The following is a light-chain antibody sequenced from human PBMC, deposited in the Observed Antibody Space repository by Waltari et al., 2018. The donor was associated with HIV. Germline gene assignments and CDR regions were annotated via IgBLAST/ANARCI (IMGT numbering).Light chain of an antibody. V-gene: IGKV3-15*01. J-gene: IGKJ1*01. CDR2: AAT. Sequence: ELLMTQSPATLSVSPGEKATLSCRASQSVGGNLAWYQVRPGQAPSLLIYAATSRTTGFPGRFRGSGSGTEFTLTISSLQSEDFAIYYCQQYNDWPQTFGQGTRVDIK. CDR3: QQYNDWPQT. CDR1: QSVGGN.